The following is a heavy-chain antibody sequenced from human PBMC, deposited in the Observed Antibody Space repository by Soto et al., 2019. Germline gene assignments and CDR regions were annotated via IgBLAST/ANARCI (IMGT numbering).Heavy chain of an antibody. J-gene: IGHJ6*03. V-gene: IGHV1-8*01. Sequence: QVQLVQSGAEVKKPGASVKVSCKASGYTFTSYDINWVRQATGQGLEWMGWMNPNSGNTGYAQKFQGRATMTRNTSISTAYMELSSLRSEDTAVYYCARVPITMVRGVIYMDVWGKGTTVTVSS. CDR2: MNPNSGNT. CDR3: ARVPITMVRGVIYMDV. CDR1: GYTFTSYD. D-gene: IGHD3-10*01.